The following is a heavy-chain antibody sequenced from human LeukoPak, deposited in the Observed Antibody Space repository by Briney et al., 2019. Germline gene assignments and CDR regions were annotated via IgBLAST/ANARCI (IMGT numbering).Heavy chain of an antibody. CDR2: ISGSGGST. CDR1: GFTLSSYD. J-gene: IGHJ4*02. V-gene: IGHV3-NL1*01. CDR3: AKDLARREDYFDY. Sequence: PGGSLRLSCVVSGFTLSSYDMHWVRQAPGKGLEWVSAISGSGGSTYYADSVKGRFTISRDNSKNTLYLQMNSLRAEDTAVYYCAKDLARREDYFDYWGQGTLVTVSS. D-gene: IGHD6-6*01.